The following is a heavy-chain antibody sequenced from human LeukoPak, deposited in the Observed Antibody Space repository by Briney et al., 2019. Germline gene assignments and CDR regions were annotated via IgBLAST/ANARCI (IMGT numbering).Heavy chain of an antibody. CDR1: GGSISSYY. V-gene: IGHV4-59*08. J-gene: IGHJ5*02. D-gene: IGHD4-17*01. Sequence: TLSLTGTVSGGSISSYYWSLIRQPPGKGLEWIGYIYYSGSTNYNPSLKSRVTMSVDTSKNQFSLKLSSVTAADTAVYYCARQTTVLNWFDPWGQGTLVTVSS. CDR2: IYYSGST. CDR3: ARQTTVLNWFDP.